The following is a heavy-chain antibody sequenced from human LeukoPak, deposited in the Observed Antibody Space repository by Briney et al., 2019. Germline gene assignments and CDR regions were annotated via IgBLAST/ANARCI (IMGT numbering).Heavy chain of an antibody. CDR1: GFTFSSYW. D-gene: IGHD6-13*01. CDR3: AREKDFLIAAAGPPTFDP. Sequence: PGGSLRLSCAASGFTFSSYWMSWVRQAPGKGREWGANIKQDGSEKYYVDSVKGRFTISRDNAKNSLYLQMNSLRAEDTAVYYCAREKDFLIAAAGPPTFDPWGQGTLVTVSS. CDR2: IKQDGSEK. J-gene: IGHJ5*02. V-gene: IGHV3-7*01.